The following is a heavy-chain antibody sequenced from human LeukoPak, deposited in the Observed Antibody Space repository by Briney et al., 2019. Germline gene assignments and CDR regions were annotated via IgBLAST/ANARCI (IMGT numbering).Heavy chain of an antibody. Sequence: PSETLSLTCTVSGGSISSYYWSWIRQPPGKGLEWIGYIYYSGSTNYNPSLKSRVTISVDTSKSQFSLKLSSVTAADTAVYYCARLIVGSGMDVWGQGTTVTVSS. CDR2: IYYSGST. V-gene: IGHV4-59*08. D-gene: IGHD1-26*01. CDR3: ARLIVGSGMDV. CDR1: GGSISSYY. J-gene: IGHJ6*02.